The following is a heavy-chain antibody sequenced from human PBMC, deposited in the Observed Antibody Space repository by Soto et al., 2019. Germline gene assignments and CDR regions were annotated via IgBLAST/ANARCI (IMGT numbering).Heavy chain of an antibody. CDR3: ERVRSGWTKLFDP. V-gene: IGHV1-69*01. D-gene: IGHD6-19*01. CDR1: GCTQSSDA. CDR2: IIPIFGTA. J-gene: IGHJ5*02. Sequence: VKLSSKSCGCTQSSDASSWVLQDPGQGLEWMGGIIPIFGTANYAQKFQGRVTITADESTSTAYMELSSLRSEDTALYYGERVRSGWTKLFDPLGQGTPVTVSS.